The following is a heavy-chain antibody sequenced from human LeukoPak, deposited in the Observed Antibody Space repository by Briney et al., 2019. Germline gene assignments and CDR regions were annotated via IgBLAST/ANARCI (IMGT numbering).Heavy chain of an antibody. CDR3: ARGRDAYKVGY. D-gene: IGHD5-24*01. CDR2: VYYSGST. Sequence: SGTLSLTCTVSGGSISNYCWNWIRQAPGKGLEWIGCVYYSGSTYFNPSLKSRVTISVDTSKNQFSLNLSSVTAADTAVYYCARGRDAYKVGYWGQGTLVTVSS. J-gene: IGHJ4*02. V-gene: IGHV4-59*06. CDR1: GGSISNYC.